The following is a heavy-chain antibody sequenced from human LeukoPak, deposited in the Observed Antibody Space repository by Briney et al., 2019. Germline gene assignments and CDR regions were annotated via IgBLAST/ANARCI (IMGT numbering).Heavy chain of an antibody. D-gene: IGHD4-17*01. CDR1: GGSISSYY. CDR3: ARMGDYGDYYFDY. CDR2: TYYSGST. Sequence: SETLSLTCTVSGGSISSYYWSWIRQPPGKGLEWIGYTYYSGSTNYNPSLKSRVTISVDTSKNQFSLKLSSVTAADTAVYYCARMGDYGDYYFDYWGQGTLVTVSS. J-gene: IGHJ4*02. V-gene: IGHV4-59*01.